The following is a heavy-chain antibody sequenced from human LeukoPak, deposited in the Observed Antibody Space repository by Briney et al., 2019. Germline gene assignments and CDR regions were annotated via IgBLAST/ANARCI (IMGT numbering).Heavy chain of an antibody. CDR1: GFTFGDYA. CDR3: TRDSSVYGDYGHNYYYYGMDV. D-gene: IGHD4-17*01. V-gene: IGHV3-49*03. J-gene: IGHJ6*02. CDR2: IRSKAYGVTT. Sequence: GVLRLSCTASGFTFGDYAMSWFRQAPGKGLEWVGFIRSKAYGVTTEYAASVKGRFTISRDDSKSIAYLQMNSLKTEDTAVYYCTRDSSVYGDYGHNYYYYGMDVWGQGTTVTVSS.